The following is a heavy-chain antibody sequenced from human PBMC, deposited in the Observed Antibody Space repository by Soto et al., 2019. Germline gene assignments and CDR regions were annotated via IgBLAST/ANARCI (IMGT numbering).Heavy chain of an antibody. CDR3: ARGTSNSGVSAAAGIAPFDY. J-gene: IGHJ4*02. CDR2: ISGSGGST. Sequence: PGGPLRLSCVASGFTFSRYAMSCVRHAPGKGLERVSTISGSGGSTYYADSVKGRFTISRDNSKNTLYLQMNSLRAEDTAVYYSARGTSNSGVSAAAGIAPFDYWGQGTLVTVSS. D-gene: IGHD6-13*01. V-gene: IGHV3-23*01. CDR1: GFTFSRYA.